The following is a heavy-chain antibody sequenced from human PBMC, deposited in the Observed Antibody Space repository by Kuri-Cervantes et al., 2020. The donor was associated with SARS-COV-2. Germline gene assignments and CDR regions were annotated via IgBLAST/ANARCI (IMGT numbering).Heavy chain of an antibody. CDR1: GYTFTSHG. Sequence: ASVKVSCKASGYTFTSHGITWVRQAPGQGLEWMGWMNPNSGNTGYAQKFQGRVTMTRNTSISTAYMELSSLRSEDTAVYYCARGGRGLVGATVYYFDYWGQGTLVTVSS. V-gene: IGHV1-8*02. CDR3: ARGGRGLVGATVYYFDY. J-gene: IGHJ4*02. D-gene: IGHD1-26*01. CDR2: MNPNSGNT.